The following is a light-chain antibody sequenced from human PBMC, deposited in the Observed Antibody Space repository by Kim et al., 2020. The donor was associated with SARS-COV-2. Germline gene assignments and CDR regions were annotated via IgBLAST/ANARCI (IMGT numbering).Light chain of an antibody. Sequence: QRVTTSCTGSSSNIGAGYDVHWYQQLPGTAPKRLIYGNSNRPSGVPDRFSGSKSGTSASLAITGLQAEDEADYYCQSYDSSLSGYVFGTGTKVTVL. V-gene: IGLV1-40*01. CDR3: QSYDSSLSGYV. CDR1: SSNIGAGYD. J-gene: IGLJ1*01. CDR2: GNS.